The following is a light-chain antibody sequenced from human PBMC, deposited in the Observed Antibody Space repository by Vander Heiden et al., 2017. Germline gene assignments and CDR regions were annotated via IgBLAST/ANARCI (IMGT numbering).Light chain of an antibody. CDR3: AAWDDSLNVVA. CDR1: SSNIGSTT. CDR2: SNN. V-gene: IGLV1-44*01. J-gene: IGLJ2*01. Sequence: QSVLTQPPPASGTPGQRVTISCSGSSSNIGSTTVNWYQQLPGTAPKLLIYSNNQRPSGVPDRFSGSKSGTSASLAISGLQSEDEADYYCAAWDDSLNVVAFGGGTKLTVL.